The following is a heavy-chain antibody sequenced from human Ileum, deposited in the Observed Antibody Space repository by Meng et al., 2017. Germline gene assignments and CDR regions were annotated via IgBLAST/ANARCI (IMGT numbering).Heavy chain of an antibody. Sequence: ASVKVSCKVSGHSLTELTMHWVRQAPGKGLEWMGSFDPEDDETIYAQRFQGRVTMTVTEGTFTDTAYMELSGLTSDDTAVYYCATPRLVWGSRDFDCWGHGTLVTVSS. CDR3: ATPRLVWGSRDFDC. J-gene: IGHJ4*01. V-gene: IGHV1-24*01. CDR1: GHSLTELT. D-gene: IGHD7-27*01. CDR2: FDPEDDET.